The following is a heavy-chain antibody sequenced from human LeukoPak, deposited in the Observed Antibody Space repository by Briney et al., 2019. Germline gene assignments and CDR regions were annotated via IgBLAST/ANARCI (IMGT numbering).Heavy chain of an antibody. CDR1: GYSFTSYW. CDR2: IYPGDSDT. J-gene: IGHJ4*02. Sequence: GESLKISCKGSGYSFTSYWIGWVRQMPGKGLEWMGIIYPGDSDTTYSPSFQGQVTISADKSISTAYLQWSSLKASDTAMYYCARDAGVWFGEYYFDYWGQGTLVTVSS. D-gene: IGHD3-10*01. CDR3: ARDAGVWFGEYYFDY. V-gene: IGHV5-51*01.